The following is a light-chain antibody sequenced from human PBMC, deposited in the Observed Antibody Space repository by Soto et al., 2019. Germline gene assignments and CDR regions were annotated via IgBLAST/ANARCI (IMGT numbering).Light chain of an antibody. CDR3: SSYGASSTL. CDR1: SSDIGLYNQ. CDR2: DVS. J-gene: IGLJ2*01. V-gene: IGLV2-14*03. Sequence: QSALTQPASVSGSPGQSITIPCTGSSSDIGLYNQVSWYQQHPGKAPKLLVYDVSYRPLGISVRFSGYKSGNTASLTISGLQPEDEADYYCSSYGASSTLFGGGTKLTVL.